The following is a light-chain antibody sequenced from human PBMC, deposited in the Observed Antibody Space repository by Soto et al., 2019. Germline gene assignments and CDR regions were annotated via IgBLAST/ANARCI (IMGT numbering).Light chain of an antibody. V-gene: IGKV1-5*03. Sequence: DVQMTQSPSTLSASVGDTVTITCRANENIDYYLAWYQQKPGRAPKLLIYKASSLASGVPSRFSGSGSGTEFTLTISSLQPDDFATYYCQHHNNYLYTFGQGTKLEI. CDR3: QHHNNYLYT. J-gene: IGKJ2*01. CDR2: KAS. CDR1: ENIDYY.